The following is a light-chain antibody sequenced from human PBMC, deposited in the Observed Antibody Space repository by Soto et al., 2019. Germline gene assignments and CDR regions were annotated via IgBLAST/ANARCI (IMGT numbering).Light chain of an antibody. Sequence: QSALTQPPSASGSPGQSVTISYTGTSSDVGGYNYVSWYQQHPGKAPKVIIYEVSKRPSGVPDRFSGSKSGSTASLTVSGLQAADEADYSCSSYAVTNIFVFGTGTKVTVL. CDR3: SSYAVTNIFV. CDR1: SSDVGGYNY. J-gene: IGLJ1*01. CDR2: EVS. V-gene: IGLV2-8*01.